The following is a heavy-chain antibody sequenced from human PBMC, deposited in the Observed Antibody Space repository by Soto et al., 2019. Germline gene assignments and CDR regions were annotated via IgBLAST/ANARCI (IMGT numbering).Heavy chain of an antibody. CDR3: ARVISGRYYSDY. V-gene: IGHV1-18*04. Sequence: GASVKVSCKASGYTFTSYGVNWVRQAPGQGLEWMGWISVYNGSTKYAENLQGRVTMTADTSTSTAYMELMSLASDDTAVYYCARVISGRYYSDYWGQGTLVTVSS. J-gene: IGHJ4*02. CDR1: GYTFTSYG. D-gene: IGHD6-19*01. CDR2: ISVYNGST.